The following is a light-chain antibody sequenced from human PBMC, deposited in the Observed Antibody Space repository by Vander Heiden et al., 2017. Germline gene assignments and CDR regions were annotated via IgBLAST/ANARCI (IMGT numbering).Light chain of an antibody. Sequence: DIQMTQSPSTLSASVGDRVTITCRASQNITNWLAWYQQKPGKAPTLLIFKASSLGSGVPSRFSGSGSGTEFTLTISSLQPEDFASVYCQQYNSYPYTFGQGTKLEIK. CDR3: QQYNSYPYT. CDR1: QNITNW. V-gene: IGKV1-5*03. J-gene: IGKJ2*01. CDR2: KAS.